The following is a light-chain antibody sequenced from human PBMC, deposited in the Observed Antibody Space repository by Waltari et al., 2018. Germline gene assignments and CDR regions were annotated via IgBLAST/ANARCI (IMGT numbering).Light chain of an antibody. J-gene: IGKJ3*01. Sequence: EIVLTQSPGTLSLSPGERATLSCRASQSVSGLAWYQQRPGQAPRLLIYGASSRATGIPDRFSGSGSGTDFTLTISRLEPEDFAFYYCQQYGSSPRVTFGPGTKVEIK. V-gene: IGKV3-20*01. CDR1: QSVSG. CDR2: GAS. CDR3: QQYGSSPRVT.